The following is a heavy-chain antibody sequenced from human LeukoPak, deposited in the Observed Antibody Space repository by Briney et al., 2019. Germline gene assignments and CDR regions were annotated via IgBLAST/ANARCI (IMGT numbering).Heavy chain of an antibody. V-gene: IGHV3-11*04. CDR3: ARETGPYSSTYNWFDP. D-gene: IGHD6-13*01. Sequence: GGSLRLSCAASGFTFSDYYMSWIRQAPGKGLEWVSYISSSGSTIYYADSVKGRFTISRDNAKNSLYLQMNSLRAEDTAVYYCARETGPYSSTYNWFDPWGQGTLVTVSS. CDR1: GFTFSDYY. CDR2: ISSSGSTI. J-gene: IGHJ5*02.